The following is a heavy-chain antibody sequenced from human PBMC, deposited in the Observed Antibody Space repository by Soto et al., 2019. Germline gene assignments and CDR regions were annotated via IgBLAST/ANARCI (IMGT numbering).Heavy chain of an antibody. J-gene: IGHJ4*02. Sequence: SETLSLTCTVSGGSASTGTYFWNWIRQPPGKGLEWIGYIYYIGTTNYNPSLKSRVSISVDRSRNQFSLNLSSVTAADTAVYFCAGQEHCVNGICYFDYWGQGAMVTVYS. CDR2: IYYIGTT. V-gene: IGHV4-61*01. CDR1: GGSASTGTYF. D-gene: IGHD2-8*01. CDR3: AGQEHCVNGICYFDY.